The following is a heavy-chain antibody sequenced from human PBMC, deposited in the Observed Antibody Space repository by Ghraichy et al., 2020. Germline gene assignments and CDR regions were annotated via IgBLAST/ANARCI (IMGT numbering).Heavy chain of an antibody. CDR1: GYTFSSYG. D-gene: IGHD3-22*01. CDR2: ISAHNGRR. CDR3: ARDVWDHDYYDSSGYYYGPIDF. J-gene: IGHJ4*02. V-gene: IGHV1-18*04. Sequence: ASVKVSCKASGYTFSSYGITWVRPAPGQGLEWIGWISAHNGRRNYAPKFQGRVTMTTDTSTSTAFMELRSLGSDDTTIYYCARDVWDHDYYDSSGYYYGPIDFWGQGTLVTVSS.